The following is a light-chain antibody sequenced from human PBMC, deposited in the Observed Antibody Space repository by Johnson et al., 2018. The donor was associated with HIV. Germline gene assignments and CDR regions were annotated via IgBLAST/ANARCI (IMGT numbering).Light chain of an antibody. CDR3: SSWASLLSAYV. CDR1: SSNIENNY. Sequence: QSVLTQPPSVSAAPGQKVTISCSGSSSNIENNYVSWYQHLPGTAPKLLIYEDNKRPSGIPDRFSGSKSGTSATLDITGLQSGDAADYYCSSWASLLSAYVFGNGTKVTVL. CDR2: EDN. V-gene: IGLV1-51*02. J-gene: IGLJ1*01.